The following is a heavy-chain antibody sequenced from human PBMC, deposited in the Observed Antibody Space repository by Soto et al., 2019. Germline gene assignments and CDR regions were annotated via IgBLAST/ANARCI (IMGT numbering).Heavy chain of an antibody. J-gene: IGHJ4*02. CDR1: GGSISSYY. CDR2: IYYSGST. V-gene: IGHV4-59*01. Sequence: QVQLQESGPGLVKPSETLSLTCTVSGGSISSYYWSWFRQPPGKGLEWIGYIYYSGSTNYNPSLRSRVTISVDTSKNQFSLKLSSVTAADTAVYYCARGAGDFDYWGQGTLVTVSS. D-gene: IGHD1-26*01. CDR3: ARGAGDFDY.